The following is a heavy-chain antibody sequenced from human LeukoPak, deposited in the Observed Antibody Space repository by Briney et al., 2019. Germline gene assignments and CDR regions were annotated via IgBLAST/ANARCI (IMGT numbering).Heavy chain of an antibody. CDR3: ASLILTGYYYGGY. CDR2: IYHSGST. V-gene: IGHV4-4*02. D-gene: IGHD3-9*01. CDR1: GGSISSSNW. Sequence: SGTLSLTCAVSGGSISSSNWRSRVRQPPGKGLEWIGEIYHSGSTNYKPSLKSRVTISVDKSKNQFYLKLSSVTAADTAVYYCASLILTGYYYGGYWGQGTLVTVSS. J-gene: IGHJ4*02.